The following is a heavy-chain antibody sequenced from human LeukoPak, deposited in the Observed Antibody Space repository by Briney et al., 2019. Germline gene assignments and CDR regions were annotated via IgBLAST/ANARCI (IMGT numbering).Heavy chain of an antibody. CDR1: GGSFSGYY. CDR2: INHSGST. D-gene: IGHD3-22*01. CDR3: ARGLDYYDSSGYSDY. J-gene: IGHJ4*02. V-gene: IGHV4-34*01. Sequence: PSETLSLTCAVYGGSFSGYYWSWIRQPPGKGLEWIGEINHSGSTNYNPSLKSRVTISVDTSKNQFSLKLSSVTAADTAGYYCARGLDYYDSSGYSDYWGQGTLVTVSS.